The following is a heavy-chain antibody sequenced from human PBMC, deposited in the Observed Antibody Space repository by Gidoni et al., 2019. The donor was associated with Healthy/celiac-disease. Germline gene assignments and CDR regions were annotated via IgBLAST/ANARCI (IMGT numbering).Heavy chain of an antibody. J-gene: IGHJ6*01. CDR2: IWYDGSNK. Sequence: QVQLVESGGGVVQPGRSLRLSCAASGFTFSSYGMHWVRQAPGKGLEWVAVIWYDGSNKYYADSVKGRFTISRDNSKNTLYLQMNSLRAEDTAVYYCARDCGDYYYYGMDVWEQGTTVTVSS. CDR1: GFTFSSYG. V-gene: IGHV3-33*01. D-gene: IGHD7-27*01. CDR3: ARDCGDYYYYGMDV.